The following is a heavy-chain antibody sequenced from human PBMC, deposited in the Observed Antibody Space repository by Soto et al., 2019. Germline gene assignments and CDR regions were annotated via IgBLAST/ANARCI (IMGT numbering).Heavy chain of an antibody. J-gene: IGHJ6*02. V-gene: IGHV3-21*01. Sequence: PGGSLRLSCAASGFIFMSFGMNWVRQAPGRGLEWVSSISSSSSFIYYADSVKGRFTISRDNAKNSLYLEMDSLRAEDTAVYYCARVYFYGMDVWGQGTTVTVSS. CDR3: ARVYFYGMDV. CDR1: GFIFMSFG. CDR2: ISSSSSFI.